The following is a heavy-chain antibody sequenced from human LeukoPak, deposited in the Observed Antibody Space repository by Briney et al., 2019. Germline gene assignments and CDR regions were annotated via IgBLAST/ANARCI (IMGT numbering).Heavy chain of an antibody. CDR1: GDSLTKHY. J-gene: IGHJ5*02. CDR3: ARSTGQGDFRGPAQWWFDP. D-gene: IGHD3-10*01. CDR2: IYHGGNF. V-gene: IGHV4-59*10. Sequence: PAETLSRTCSVCGDSLTKHYGRWMRESAAKGVECIGRIYHGGNFHSNPSLKSRVTMSLDTSKNQLSLKMYSVTAADTAVYFCARSTGQGDFRGPAQWWFDPWGQGTLVTVSS.